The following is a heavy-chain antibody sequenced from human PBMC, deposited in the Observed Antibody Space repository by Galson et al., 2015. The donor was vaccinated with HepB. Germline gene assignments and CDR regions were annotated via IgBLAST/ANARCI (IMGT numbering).Heavy chain of an antibody. CDR1: GFTFSDYY. CDR2: ISSSSSYT. D-gene: IGHD3-10*01. Sequence: SLRLSCAASGFTFSDYYMSWIRQAPGKGLEWVSYISSSSSYTNYADSVKGRFTISRDNAKNSLYLQMNSLRAEDTAVYYCASHGGFGETLSPSSLDYWGQGTLVTVSS. J-gene: IGHJ4*02. CDR3: ASHGGFGETLSPSSLDY. V-gene: IGHV3-11*06.